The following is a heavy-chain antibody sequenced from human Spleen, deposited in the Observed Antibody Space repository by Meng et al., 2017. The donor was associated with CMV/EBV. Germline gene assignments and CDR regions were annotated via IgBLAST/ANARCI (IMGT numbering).Heavy chain of an antibody. CDR3: ARDCDRYYYYGMDV. J-gene: IGHJ6*02. D-gene: IGHD2-21*01. Sequence: ASVKVSCKASGYTFTGHYIHWVRQAPGQGLEWMGWINPNSGGTNYAQKFQGRVTMTRDTSISTAYMELSRLRSDDTAVYYCARDCDRYYYYGMDVWGQGTTVTVSS. CDR1: GYTFTGHY. V-gene: IGHV1-2*02. CDR2: INPNSGGT.